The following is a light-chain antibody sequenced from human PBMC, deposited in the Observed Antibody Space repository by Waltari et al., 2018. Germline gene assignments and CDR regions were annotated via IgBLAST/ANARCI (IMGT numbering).Light chain of an antibody. CDR3: QQLNSYPLT. CDR2: SAS. J-gene: IGKJ4*01. CDR1: QVISNY. V-gene: IGKV1-9*01. Sequence: DIQLTQSPSFLSASVRDRVTITCRARQVISNYLAWYQQKPGKAPKLLIYSASTLQSGVPSRFSGSGSGTEFRLTISSLQPEDFATYYCQQLNSYPLTFGGGTK.